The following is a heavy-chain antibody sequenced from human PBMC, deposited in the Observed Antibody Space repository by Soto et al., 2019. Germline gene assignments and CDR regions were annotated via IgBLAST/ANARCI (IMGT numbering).Heavy chain of an antibody. J-gene: IGHJ4*02. Sequence: EVQLVESGGGLVKPGGSLRLSCAASGLTFSNAWMNWVRQAPGKGLEWVGRLKSKSDGGTADYATPVKGRFTISRDDSKNKLYLQMNSLKTEDTAVYYCTTPYSSRYVDYWGQGTLVTVSS. CDR1: GLTFSNAW. CDR3: TTPYSSRYVDY. V-gene: IGHV3-15*07. D-gene: IGHD6-13*01. CDR2: LKSKSDGGTA.